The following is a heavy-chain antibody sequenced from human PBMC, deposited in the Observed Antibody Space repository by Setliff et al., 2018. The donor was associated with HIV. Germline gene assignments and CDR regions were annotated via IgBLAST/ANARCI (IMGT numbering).Heavy chain of an antibody. CDR1: GFTLISYH. CDR3: AIITHSSGWWGWTY. J-gene: IGHJ4*02. V-gene: IGHV1-46*01. CDR2: ITPTDDIT. D-gene: IGHD6-19*01. Sequence: ASVKVSCKASGFTLISYHMHWVRQAPGRGLEWMTMITPTDDITTYAQKFQGRVTMTEDTSTDTAYMDLRSLRSEDTAIYYCAIITHSSGWWGWTYWGQGTLVTVSS.